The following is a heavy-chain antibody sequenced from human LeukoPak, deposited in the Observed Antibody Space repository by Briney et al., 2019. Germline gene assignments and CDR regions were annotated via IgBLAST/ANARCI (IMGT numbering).Heavy chain of an antibody. Sequence: ASVKVSCKASGDTFTSYGISWVRQAPGQGLEWMGWISGYNGDTRYAQILQGRVTMTTDTSTTTAYMELRSLRSDDTAVYYCARPVVAGNFDYWGQGTLVTVSS. J-gene: IGHJ4*02. V-gene: IGHV1-18*01. D-gene: IGHD6-19*01. CDR1: GDTFTSYG. CDR2: ISGYNGDT. CDR3: ARPVVAGNFDY.